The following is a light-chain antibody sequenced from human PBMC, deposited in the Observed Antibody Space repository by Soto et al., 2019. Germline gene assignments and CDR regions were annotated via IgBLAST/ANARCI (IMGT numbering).Light chain of an antibody. CDR1: QRVSSS. Sequence: EIVLTQSPGTLSLSPGERATLSCRASQRVSSSLAWYQQRPGQAPRLLIYGGSNRATGIPDRFSGSGSGTDFTLTISRLEPEDFAVYYCQHYGYSRAFGQGTKVEIK. J-gene: IGKJ1*01. CDR3: QHYGYSRA. V-gene: IGKV3-20*01. CDR2: GGS.